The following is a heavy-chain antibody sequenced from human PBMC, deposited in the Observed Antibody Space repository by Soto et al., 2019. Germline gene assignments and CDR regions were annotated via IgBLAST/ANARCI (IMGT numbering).Heavy chain of an antibody. Sequence: EVQLVESGGGLVQPGGSLRLSCAASGFTFNNYWMHWVRQAPGKGLVWVSHINSDGSSTSYADSVKGRLTISRDNAKNTLYLQMNSLSAEDTAVYYCASGVAAAASFDYWGQGTLFTVSA. CDR3: ASGVAAAASFDY. V-gene: IGHV3-74*01. J-gene: IGHJ4*02. CDR1: GFTFNNYW. D-gene: IGHD6-13*01. CDR2: INSDGSST.